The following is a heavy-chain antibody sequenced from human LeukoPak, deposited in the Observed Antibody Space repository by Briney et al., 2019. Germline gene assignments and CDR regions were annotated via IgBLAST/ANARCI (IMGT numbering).Heavy chain of an antibody. CDR1: GGSISSGGYY. J-gene: IGHJ6*03. D-gene: IGHD2-2*01. CDR3: ASTPIVVVPAAMHYYYYYMDV. CDR2: TYYSGST. V-gene: IGHV4-31*03. Sequence: SETLSLTCTVSGGSISSGGYYWSWIRQHPGKGLEWIGYTYYSGSTYYTPSLKSRVTISVDTSKNQFSLKLSSVTAADTAVYYCASTPIVVVPAAMHYYYYYMDVWGKGTTVTVSS.